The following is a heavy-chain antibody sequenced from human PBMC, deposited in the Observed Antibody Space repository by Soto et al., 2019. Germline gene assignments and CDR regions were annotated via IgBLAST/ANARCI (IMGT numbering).Heavy chain of an antibody. D-gene: IGHD4-4*01. CDR3: ARDASSNYVSYNRLDP. Sequence: SETLSLTCAVSGYSISSGYYWGWIRQPPGKGLEWIGSIYHSGSTYYNPSLKSRVTISVDTSKNQFSLKLSSVTAADTAVYYCARDASSNYVSYNRLDPWGQGTLVTV. CDR2: IYHSGST. CDR1: GYSISSGYY. V-gene: IGHV4-38-2*02. J-gene: IGHJ5*02.